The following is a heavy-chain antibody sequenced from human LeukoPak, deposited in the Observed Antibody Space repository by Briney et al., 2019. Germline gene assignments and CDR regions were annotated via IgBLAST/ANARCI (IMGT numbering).Heavy chain of an antibody. CDR3: ARDLRSAAAAGTSDFDY. CDR1: GFTFSSYW. Sequence: GGSLRLSCAASGFTFSSYWMSWVRQAPGKGLEWVANIKQDGSEKCYVDSVKGRFTISRDNAKNSLYLQMNSLRAEDTAVYYGARDLRSAAAAGTSDFDYWGQGTRVTVSS. CDR2: IKQDGSEK. J-gene: IGHJ4*02. V-gene: IGHV3-7*01. D-gene: IGHD6-13*01.